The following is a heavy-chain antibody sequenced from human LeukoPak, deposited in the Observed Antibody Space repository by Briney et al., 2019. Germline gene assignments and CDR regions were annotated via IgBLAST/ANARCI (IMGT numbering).Heavy chain of an antibody. CDR1: GYTFTDFG. D-gene: IGHD3-16*01. CDR2: INTKTGQI. CDR3: ARDIAYDVDY. Sequence: ASVKVSCKTSGYTFTDFGITWVRQAPGQGLEWVGWINTKTGQINLARKLRGRVTMTTDTSTRTAYMELRGLRSDDTAVYFCARDIAYDVDYWGPGTLVTVSS. J-gene: IGHJ4*02. V-gene: IGHV1-18*01.